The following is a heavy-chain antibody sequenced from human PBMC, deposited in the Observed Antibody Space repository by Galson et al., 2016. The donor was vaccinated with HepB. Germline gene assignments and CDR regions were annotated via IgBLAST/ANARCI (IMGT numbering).Heavy chain of an antibody. J-gene: IGHJ4*02. D-gene: IGHD3-16*01. V-gene: IGHV3-23*01. Sequence: ISCFASRPNINAYPLPWVRPSQCKALSWVSALTASEVGTFYTDSVKGRFTISRDNSKNTLYLQMNSLRVEDTATYFCAQRRLGLGNFYFDYWGQGTLVTVSS. CDR3: AQRRLGLGNFYFDY. CDR2: LTASEVGT. CDR1: RPNINAYP.